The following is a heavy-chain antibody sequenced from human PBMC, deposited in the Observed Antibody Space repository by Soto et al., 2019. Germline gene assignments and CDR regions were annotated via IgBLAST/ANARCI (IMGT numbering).Heavy chain of an antibody. CDR2: ISAYNGNT. Sequence: ASVKVACQASGSTFTSYGSSWGRQAPGQGLEWMGWISAYNGNTNYAQKLQGRVTMTTDTSTSTAYMELRSLRSDDTAVYYCARRQLWLGSFDYWGQGTLVTSPQ. V-gene: IGHV1-18*01. CDR3: ARRQLWLGSFDY. J-gene: IGHJ4*02. CDR1: GSTFTSYG. D-gene: IGHD5-18*01.